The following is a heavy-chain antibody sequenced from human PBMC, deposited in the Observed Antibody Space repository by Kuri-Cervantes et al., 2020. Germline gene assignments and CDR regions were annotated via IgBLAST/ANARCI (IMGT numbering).Heavy chain of an antibody. CDR3: ARADIAAVYYFDY. V-gene: IGHV4-38-2*02. CDR2: IYHSGST. D-gene: IGHD6-13*01. Sequence: SETLSLTCTVSGYSISSGYYWGWIRQPPGKGLEWIGSIYHSGSTYYNPSLKSRVTISVDKSKNQFSLKLSSVTAADTAVYYCARADIAAVYYFDYWGQGTLVTVSS. CDR1: GYSISSGYY. J-gene: IGHJ4*02.